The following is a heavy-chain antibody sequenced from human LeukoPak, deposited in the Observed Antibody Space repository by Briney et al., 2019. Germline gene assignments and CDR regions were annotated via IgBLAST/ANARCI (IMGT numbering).Heavy chain of an antibody. CDR1: GFTFDDYA. CDR2: ISRNSDST. J-gene: IGHJ4*02. V-gene: IGHV3-9*01. Sequence: GGSLRLSCAASGFTFDDYAMHWVRQAPGKGLEWVSSISRNSDSTGYADSVNGRFTISRDNAKNSLYLQMSSLRAEDTALYYCVKDMFRVITTNLYDYWGQGTVVTVSS. D-gene: IGHD3-22*01. CDR3: VKDMFRVITTNLYDY.